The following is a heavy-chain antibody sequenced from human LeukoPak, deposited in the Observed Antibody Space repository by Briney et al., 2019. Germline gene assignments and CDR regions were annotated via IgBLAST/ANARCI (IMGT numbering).Heavy chain of an antibody. J-gene: IGHJ3*02. Sequence: SETLSLTCTVSGGSISSYYWSWIRQPPGKGLEWIGSMYYSGSTNYKPSLKSRVTISVDMSKNQFSLKLSSVTAADTAVYYRARHAYYYDRSGSYEAFDIWGQGTMVTVSS. CDR1: GGSISSYY. V-gene: IGHV4-59*08. D-gene: IGHD3-22*01. CDR3: ARHAYYYDRSGSYEAFDI. CDR2: MYYSGST.